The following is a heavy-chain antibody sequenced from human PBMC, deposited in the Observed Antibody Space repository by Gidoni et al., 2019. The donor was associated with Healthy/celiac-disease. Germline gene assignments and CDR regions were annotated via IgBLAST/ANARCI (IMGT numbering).Heavy chain of an antibody. D-gene: IGHD6-13*01. CDR3: AKGGGTSWGYSSSWFDY. Sequence: EVQLLESGGGLVQPGGSLRLSCAASGFNFRSYARSWVRQAPGKGLEWVSAISGSGGSTYYADFVKGRFTISRDNSKNTLYLQMNSLRAEDTAVYYCAKGGGTSWGYSSSWFDYWGQGTLVTVSS. V-gene: IGHV3-23*01. J-gene: IGHJ4*02. CDR1: GFNFRSYA. CDR2: ISGSGGST.